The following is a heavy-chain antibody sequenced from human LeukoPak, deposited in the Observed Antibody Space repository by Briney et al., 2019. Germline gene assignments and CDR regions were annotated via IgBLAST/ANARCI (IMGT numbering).Heavy chain of an antibody. CDR2: IYYSGST. J-gene: IGHJ3*02. CDR3: ARDTPYDSSGYYHDAFDI. V-gene: IGHV4-59*01. Sequence: PSETLSLTCTVSGGSISSYYWSWIRQPPGKGLEWIGYIYYSGSTNYNPSLKSRVTISVDTSKNQFSLKLSSVTAADTAVYYCARDTPYDSSGYYHDAFDIWGQGTMVTVSP. D-gene: IGHD3-22*01. CDR1: GGSISSYY.